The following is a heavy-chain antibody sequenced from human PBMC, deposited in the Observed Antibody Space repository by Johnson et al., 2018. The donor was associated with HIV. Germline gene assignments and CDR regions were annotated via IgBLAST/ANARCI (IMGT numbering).Heavy chain of an antibody. CDR1: GFRFDDYG. D-gene: IGHD5-24*01. Sequence: VQLVESGGGVVQPGRSLRLSCAASGFRFDDYGMTWVRQAPGKGLEWVSGINWNGGSTGYADSVKGRFTISRDNAKNSLYLQMNSLRAEDTAVYYCARALEGDAFDIWGQGTMVTVSS. V-gene: IGHV3-20*04. CDR3: ARALEGDAFDI. J-gene: IGHJ3*02. CDR2: INWNGGST.